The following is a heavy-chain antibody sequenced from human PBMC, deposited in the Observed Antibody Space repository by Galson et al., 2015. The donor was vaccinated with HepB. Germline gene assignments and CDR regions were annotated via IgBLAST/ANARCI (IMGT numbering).Heavy chain of an antibody. D-gene: IGHD4-17*01. CDR1: GFTVSSNY. CDR2: IYSGGST. Sequence: SLRLSCAASGFTVSSNYMSWVRQAPGKGLEWVSVIYSGGSTYYADSVKGRFTISRDNSKNTLYLQMNSLRAEDTAVYYCARASRGDYGDYRFVWGQGTTVTVSS. J-gene: IGHJ6*02. CDR3: ARASRGDYGDYRFV. V-gene: IGHV3-53*01.